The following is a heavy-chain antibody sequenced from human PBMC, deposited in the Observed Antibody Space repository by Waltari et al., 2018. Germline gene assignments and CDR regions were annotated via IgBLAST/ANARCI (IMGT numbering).Heavy chain of an antibody. CDR2: IVYSGTT. D-gene: IGHD1-26*01. J-gene: IGHJ4*02. CDR3: ARHRGASFDS. Sequence: QVQLQESGPGLVKSSETLSHTCTVSGDPMTTFYWSWIRQPPGKTLEWIGYIVYSGTTSYNPSLKSRVTLSLDTSKNQFSLSLKSVTAADTAIYYCARHRGASFDSWGQGTLVTVSS. CDR1: GDPMTTFY. V-gene: IGHV4-59*08.